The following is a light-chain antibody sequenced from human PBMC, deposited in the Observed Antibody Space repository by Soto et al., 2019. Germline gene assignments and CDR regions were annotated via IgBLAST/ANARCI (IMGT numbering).Light chain of an antibody. Sequence: DIQMTQSPSSLSASVGDRVTITCQASQDISNYLNWYQQKPGKAPKLLIYDASNLETGVPSRVSGSGSGTDFTFTISSLQPQDIATYYCQQYDTLPLTFGGGTKVEIK. J-gene: IGKJ4*01. CDR1: QDISNY. V-gene: IGKV1-33*01. CDR3: QQYDTLPLT. CDR2: DAS.